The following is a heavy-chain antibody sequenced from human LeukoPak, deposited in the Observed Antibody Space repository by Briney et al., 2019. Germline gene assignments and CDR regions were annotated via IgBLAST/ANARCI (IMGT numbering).Heavy chain of an antibody. D-gene: IGHD2-15*01. V-gene: IGHV6-1*01. CDR1: GDSVSSNNVA. CDR2: TFYRSKWHY. J-gene: IGHJ4*02. CDR3: VRDLYCHSYACSFDY. Sequence: SQTLSLTCAISGDSVSSNNVAWNWIRQFPSRGLEWLGRTFYRSKWHYNYAESVKGRITINPDTSKNQFSLQLDSVTPEDTAVYYCVRDLYCHSYACSFDYWGQGNLVPVSS.